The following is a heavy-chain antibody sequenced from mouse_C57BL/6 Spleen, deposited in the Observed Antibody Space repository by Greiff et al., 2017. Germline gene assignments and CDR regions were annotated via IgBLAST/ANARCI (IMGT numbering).Heavy chain of an antibody. CDR2: INYDGSST. J-gene: IGHJ4*01. CDR1: GFTFSDYY. CDR3: AREETYYYGSSYGAMDY. D-gene: IGHD1-1*01. V-gene: IGHV5-16*01. Sequence: EVKLMESEGGLVQPGSSMKLSCTASGFTFSDYYMAWVRQVPEKGLEWVANINYDGSSTYYLDSLQSRFIISRDNAKNILYLQMSSLKSEDTATYYCAREETYYYGSSYGAMDYWGQGTSVTVSS.